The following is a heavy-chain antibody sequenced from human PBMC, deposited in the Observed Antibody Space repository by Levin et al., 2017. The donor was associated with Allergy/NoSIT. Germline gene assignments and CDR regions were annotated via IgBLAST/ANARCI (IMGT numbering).Heavy chain of an antibody. D-gene: IGHD1-1*01. V-gene: IGHV3-30-3*01. CDR3: VREIAEEGT. CDR1: GFTFSNSA. CDR2: ISDDGSSE. Sequence: LSLPCAASGFTFSNSAMHWVRQAPGKGLEWVGVISDDGSSEFYIDSVKGRFTISRDNSKNRLYLQMDSLRAEDTALYYCVREIAEEGTWGQGALVTVSS. J-gene: IGHJ4*02.